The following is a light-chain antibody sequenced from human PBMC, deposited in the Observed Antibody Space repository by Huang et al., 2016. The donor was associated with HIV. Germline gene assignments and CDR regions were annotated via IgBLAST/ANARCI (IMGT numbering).Light chain of an antibody. CDR2: DAT. V-gene: IGKV1-33*01. J-gene: IGKJ2*01. CDR1: QDIKDY. Sequence: DIQMTQSPSSLSASVGDRVTITCQASQDIKDYLNWYQQKPGKAPKLLIHDATSLGLGVPSRFSGSGSGTHFTLTISSLQPEDFATYYCQQYDNGPQYTFGQGTKLDFK. CDR3: QQYDNGPQYT.